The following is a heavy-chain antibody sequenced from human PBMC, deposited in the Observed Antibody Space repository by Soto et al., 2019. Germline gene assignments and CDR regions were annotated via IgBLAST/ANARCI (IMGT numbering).Heavy chain of an antibody. CDR3: ARPSGSYLYYFDY. J-gene: IGHJ4*02. CDR1: GGSITTSSYF. V-gene: IGHV4-39*01. D-gene: IGHD1-26*01. CDR2: IYYVGST. Sequence: PSETLSLTCTVSGGSITTSSYFWGWIRQPPGKGLEWIGDIYYVGSTFYNPSLKSRVTISVDTSKNLFSLKLSSVTAADTAVYYCARPSGSYLYYFDYWGQGTLVTVSS.